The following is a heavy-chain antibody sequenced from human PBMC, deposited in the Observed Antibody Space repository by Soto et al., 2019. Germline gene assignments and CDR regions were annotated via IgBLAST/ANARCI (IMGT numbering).Heavy chain of an antibody. D-gene: IGHD5-18*01. CDR3: ARGSDLTKRHLWSNYYHYYGMDF. Sequence: VSCKASGYTFTSYYMHWVRQAPGQGLEWMGIINPSGGSTSYAQKFQGRVTMTRDTSTSTVYMELSSLRSEDTAVYYCARGSDLTKRHLWSNYYHYYGMDFRGPGTTVNLFS. J-gene: IGHJ6*02. CDR2: INPSGGST. V-gene: IGHV1-46*01. CDR1: GYTFTSYY.